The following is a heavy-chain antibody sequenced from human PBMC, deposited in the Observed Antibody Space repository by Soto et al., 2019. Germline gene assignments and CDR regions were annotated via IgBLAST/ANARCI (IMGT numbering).Heavy chain of an antibody. J-gene: IGHJ5*01. CDR1: GTSVTRNY. CDR2: IFYNGNS. CDR3: ASILGRNSGLFDF. D-gene: IGHD3-10*01. V-gene: IGHV4-59*02. Sequence: ETLSLTCNVSGTSVTRNYWTWIRQPPGRGLEWIGYIFYNGNSNTNPALKSRVSMSVDTSKNQFSLEVKSVTAAGTAVYYCASILGRNSGLFDFWGLGILVTVSS.